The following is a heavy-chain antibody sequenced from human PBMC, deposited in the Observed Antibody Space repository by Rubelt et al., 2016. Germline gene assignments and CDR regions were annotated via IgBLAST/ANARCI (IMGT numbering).Heavy chain of an antibody. CDR2: IYYSGST. V-gene: IGHV4-59*01. J-gene: IGHJ5*02. CDR3: ARSLTGANSSSSKDCWFDP. D-gene: IGHD6-6*01. CDR1: GGSISSYY. Sequence: QVQLQESGPGLVKPSETLSLTCTVSGGSISSYYWSWIRQPPGKGLEWIGYIYYSGSTNYNPSLKSRFTISVATSKNQFSLKLSSVTAADTAVYYCARSLTGANSSSSKDCWFDPWGQGTLVTVSS.